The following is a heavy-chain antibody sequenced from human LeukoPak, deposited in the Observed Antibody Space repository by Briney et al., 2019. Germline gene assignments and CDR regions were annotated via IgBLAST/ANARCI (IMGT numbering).Heavy chain of an antibody. Sequence: GGSLRLSYVVSGLTFSGYDMSWFRQAPGKGLEGVSAISGSGIGTYYADSVKGRFTISRDNSKNMLYLQMNSLRAEDTAVYYCARDYYDSSGYGLGFDYWGQGTLVTVSS. CDR1: GLTFSGYD. CDR3: ARDYYDSSGYGLGFDY. J-gene: IGHJ4*02. CDR2: ISGSGIGT. V-gene: IGHV3-23*01. D-gene: IGHD3-22*01.